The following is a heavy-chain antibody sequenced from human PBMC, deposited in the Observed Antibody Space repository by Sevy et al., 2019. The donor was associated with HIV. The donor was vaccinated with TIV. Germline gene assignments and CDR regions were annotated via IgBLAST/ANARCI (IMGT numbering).Heavy chain of an antibody. CDR1: GFTFSNYA. J-gene: IGHJ4*02. Sequence: GGSLRLSCAASGFTFSNYAMSWVRQTPGKGLEWVSAISASADATWYTDSVKGRFTISRDNSKNTVYLQMNSLRAEDTAVYYCVKEVSQYSYSDYWGQGTLVTVSS. D-gene: IGHD5-18*01. CDR2: ISASADAT. V-gene: IGHV3-23*01. CDR3: VKEVSQYSYSDY.